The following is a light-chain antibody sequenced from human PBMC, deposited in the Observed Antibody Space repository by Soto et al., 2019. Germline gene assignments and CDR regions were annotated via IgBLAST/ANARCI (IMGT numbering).Light chain of an antibody. V-gene: IGKV1-12*01. J-gene: IGKJ5*01. CDR1: QDIGSW. Sequence: DIQMTQSPSSVSASVGDRVTITCRASQDIGSWLAWYQQKPGKAPDLLIYGASSLQSGVPSRFYGSGSGTDFTITISRLQHEDFANYYCQHSGSFPSTFGQGTRLEIK. CDR2: GAS. CDR3: QHSGSFPST.